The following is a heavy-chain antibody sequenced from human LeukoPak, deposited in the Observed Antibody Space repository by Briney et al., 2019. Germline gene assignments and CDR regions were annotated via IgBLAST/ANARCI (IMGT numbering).Heavy chain of an antibody. Sequence: ASVKVSCKASGYTFTSYGISWVRQAPGQGLEWMGWISAYNGNTNYAQKLQGRVTMTTDTSTSTAYMELRSLRSDDTAVYYCAGDPPPYYYYYGMDVWGQGTTVTVSS. CDR2: ISAYNGNT. J-gene: IGHJ6*02. CDR1: GYTFTSYG. CDR3: AGDPPPYYYYYGMDV. V-gene: IGHV1-18*01.